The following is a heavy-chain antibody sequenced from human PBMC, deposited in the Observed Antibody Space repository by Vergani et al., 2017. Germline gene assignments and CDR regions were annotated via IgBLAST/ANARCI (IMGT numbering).Heavy chain of an antibody. Sequence: EVQLVEPGGGLIQPGGSLRLSCAASGFTVSSNYMSWVRQAPGKGLEWVSVIYSGGSTYYADSVKGRFTISRDNSKNTLYLQMNSLRAEDTAVYYCAKDWSNGGSGWYIISAQNWFDPWGQGTLVTVSS. V-gene: IGHV3-53*01. CDR3: AKDWSNGGSGWYIISAQNWFDP. D-gene: IGHD6-19*01. CDR2: IYSGGST. J-gene: IGHJ5*02. CDR1: GFTVSSNY.